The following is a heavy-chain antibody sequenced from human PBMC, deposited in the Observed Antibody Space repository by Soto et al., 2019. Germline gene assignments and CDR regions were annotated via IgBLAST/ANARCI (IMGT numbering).Heavy chain of an antibody. CDR3: ARAAAAGKPPYFDY. CDR1: GYTFTGYY. CDR2: INPNSGGT. D-gene: IGHD6-13*01. Sequence: ASVKVSCKASGYTFTGYYMHWVRQAPGQGLEWMGWINPNSGGTNYAQKFQGWVTMTRDTSISTAYMELSRLRSDDTAVYYCARAAAAGKPPYFDYWGKGTLVTVSS. J-gene: IGHJ4*02. V-gene: IGHV1-2*04.